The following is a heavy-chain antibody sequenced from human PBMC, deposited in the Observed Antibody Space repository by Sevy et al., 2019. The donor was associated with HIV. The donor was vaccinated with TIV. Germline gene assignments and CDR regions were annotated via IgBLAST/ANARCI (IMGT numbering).Heavy chain of an antibody. J-gene: IGHJ6*02. D-gene: IGHD3-3*01. CDR2: INAGNGNT. V-gene: IGHV1-3*01. CDR3: VRRAIFGVVIPPGGMDV. Sequence: ASVKVSCKASGYTFTSYAMHWVRQAPGQRLEWMGWINAGNGNTKYSQKFQGRVTITRDTSASTAYMDLSSLRSEETAVYYCVRRAIFGVVIPPGGMDVWGQGTTVTVSS. CDR1: GYTFTSYA.